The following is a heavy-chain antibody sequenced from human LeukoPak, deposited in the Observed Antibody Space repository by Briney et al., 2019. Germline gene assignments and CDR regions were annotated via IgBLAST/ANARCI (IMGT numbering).Heavy chain of an antibody. V-gene: IGHV3-33*01. CDR2: IWYDGSSK. J-gene: IGHJ4*02. CDR3: ARSQSSSLIDY. CDR1: GFTLSSYA. Sequence: TGGSLRLSCATSGFTLSSYAMHWVRQAPGKGLEWVAVIWYDGSSKDYADSVKGRFTFSRDNSKNTLYLQMNSLAVEDTAVYYCARSQSSSLIDYWGQGTLVTVS. D-gene: IGHD6-13*01.